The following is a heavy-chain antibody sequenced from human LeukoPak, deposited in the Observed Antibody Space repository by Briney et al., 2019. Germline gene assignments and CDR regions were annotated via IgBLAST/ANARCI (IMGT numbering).Heavy chain of an antibody. V-gene: IGHV1-2*02. J-gene: IGHJ4*02. Sequence: ASVKVSCKASGYTFTGYYMHWVRQAPGQGLEWMGWINPNSGGTNYAQKVQGRVTMTTDTSTTTAYMEVRSLRSDDTAVYYCARDRDRMVQGVTALFDYWGQGTLVTVSS. D-gene: IGHD3-10*01. CDR2: INPNSGGT. CDR1: GYTFTGYY. CDR3: ARDRDRMVQGVTALFDY.